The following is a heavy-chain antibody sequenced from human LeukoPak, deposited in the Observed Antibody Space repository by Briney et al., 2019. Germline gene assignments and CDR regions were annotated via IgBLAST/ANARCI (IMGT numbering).Heavy chain of an antibody. CDR3: ATDSYSSGWYDYYYYYGMDV. D-gene: IGHD6-19*01. Sequence: ASVKVSCKVSGYTLTELSMHWMRQAPGKGLEWMGGFDPEAGETIYAQKFQGRVTMTEDTSTDTAYMELSSLRSEDTAVYYCATDSYSSGWYDYYYYYGMDVWGKGTTVTISS. V-gene: IGHV1-24*01. J-gene: IGHJ6*04. CDR2: FDPEAGET. CDR1: GYTLTELS.